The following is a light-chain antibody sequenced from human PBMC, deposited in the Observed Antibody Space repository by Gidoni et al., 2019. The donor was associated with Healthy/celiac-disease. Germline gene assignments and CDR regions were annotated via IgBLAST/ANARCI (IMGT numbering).Light chain of an antibody. CDR1: SSDVGGYNY. CDR2: EVS. V-gene: IGLV2-14*01. J-gene: IGLJ2*01. CDR3: SSYTSSSTYVV. Sequence: PGQSITISCTGTSSDVGGYNYVSWYQQHPGKAPKLMIYEVSNRPSGVSNRFSGSKSGNTASLTISGLQAEDEADYYCSSYTSSSTYVVFGGGTKLTVL.